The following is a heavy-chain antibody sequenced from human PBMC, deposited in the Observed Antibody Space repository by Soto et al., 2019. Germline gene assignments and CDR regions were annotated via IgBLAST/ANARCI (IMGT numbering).Heavy chain of an antibody. CDR3: VRENYYYGMDV. J-gene: IGHJ6*02. V-gene: IGHV4-59*12. CDR2: IYYSGST. CDR1: GGSISSYY. Sequence: SETLSLTCTVSGGSISSYYWSWIRQPPGKGLEWIGYIYYSGSTNYNSSVKGRFAISRDTSRNTVYLQLNSLRAEDTAVYYCVRENYYYGMDVWGHGTTVNVSS.